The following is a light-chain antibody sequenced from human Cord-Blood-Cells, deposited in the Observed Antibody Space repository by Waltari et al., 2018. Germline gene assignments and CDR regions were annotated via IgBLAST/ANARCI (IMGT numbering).Light chain of an antibody. Sequence: QSALTQPPSASGSPGQSVTISCTGTSSDVGGYNYVSWYQQHPGKAPNLRIYEVSKRPSRLLDRFSGSKASNTASLPVSGLQAEDEADYDCSSYAGSNNWVFGGGTKLTVL. CDR3: SSYAGSNNWV. V-gene: IGLV2-8*01. CDR1: SSDVGGYNY. CDR2: EVS. J-gene: IGLJ3*02.